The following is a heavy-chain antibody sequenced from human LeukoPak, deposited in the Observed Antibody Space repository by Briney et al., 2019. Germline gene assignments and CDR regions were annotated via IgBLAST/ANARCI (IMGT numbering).Heavy chain of an antibody. Sequence: ASVKVSCKASGYTFTSYDINWVRQSTGQGLEWMGWMNPNSGNTGYAQKFQGRVTITRNTSISTAYMELSSLRSEDTAVYYCAETNHYCSSTSCYSPWGQGTLVTVSS. CDR3: AETNHYCSSTSCYSP. V-gene: IGHV1-8*03. CDR1: GYTFTSYD. D-gene: IGHD2-2*01. CDR2: MNPNSGNT. J-gene: IGHJ5*02.